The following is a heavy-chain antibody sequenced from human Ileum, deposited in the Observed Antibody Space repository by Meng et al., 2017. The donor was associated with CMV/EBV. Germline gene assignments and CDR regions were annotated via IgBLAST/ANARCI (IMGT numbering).Heavy chain of an antibody. V-gene: IGHV4-34*01. CDR2: INHSGST. Sequence: CAVYGGSFSGYYWSWIRQPPGKGLEWIGEINHSGSTNYHPSLKSRVTISVDTSKNQFSLKLSSVTAADTAVYYCARDRIQLWHNWFDPWGQGTLVTVSS. J-gene: IGHJ5*02. CDR3: ARDRIQLWHNWFDP. D-gene: IGHD5-18*01. CDR1: GGSFSGYY.